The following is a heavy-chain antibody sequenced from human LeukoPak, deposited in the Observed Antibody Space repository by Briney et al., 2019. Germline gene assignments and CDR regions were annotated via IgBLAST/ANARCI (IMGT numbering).Heavy chain of an antibody. D-gene: IGHD4-23*01. CDR2: ISGSGGST. Sequence: GGSLRLSCAASGFTFSSYAMSWVRQAPGKGLEWVSAISGSGGSTYYADSVKGRFTISRDNSKNTLYLQMNSLRAEDTAVYYCAKAYYGGNSPTYFDYWGQGTLVTVSS. J-gene: IGHJ4*02. V-gene: IGHV3-23*01. CDR3: AKAYYGGNSPTYFDY. CDR1: GFTFSSYA.